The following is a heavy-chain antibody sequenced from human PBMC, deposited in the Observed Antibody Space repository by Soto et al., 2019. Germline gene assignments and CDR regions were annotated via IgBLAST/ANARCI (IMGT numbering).Heavy chain of an antibody. J-gene: IGHJ4*02. CDR2: INAGNGNT. D-gene: IGHD7-27*01. V-gene: IGHV1-3*01. CDR1: GYTFTSYA. CDR3: ASHLRPTNWGGGYFDY. Sequence: GASVKVSCKASGYTFTSYAMHWVRQAPGQRLEWMGWINAGNGNTKYSQKFQGRVTITRDTSASTAYMELSSLRSEDTAVYYCASHLRPTNWGGGYFDYWGQGPLVTVSS.